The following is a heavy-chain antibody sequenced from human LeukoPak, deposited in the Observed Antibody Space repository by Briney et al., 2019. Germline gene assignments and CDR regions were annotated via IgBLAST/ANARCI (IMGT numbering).Heavy chain of an antibody. CDR2: ISSSSSYI. V-gene: IGHV3-21*01. J-gene: IGHJ3*02. CDR3: ARDPPRPYYYDSKGAFDI. CDR1: GFTFSSCS. D-gene: IGHD3-22*01. Sequence: GGSLRLSCAASGFTFSSCSMNWVRQAPGKGLEWVSSISSSSSYIYYADSVKGRFTISRDNSKNTLYLQMNSLRAEDTAVYYCARDPPRPYYYDSKGAFDIWGQGTMVTVSS.